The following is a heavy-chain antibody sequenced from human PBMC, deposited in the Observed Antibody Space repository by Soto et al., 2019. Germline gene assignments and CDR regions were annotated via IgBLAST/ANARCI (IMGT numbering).Heavy chain of an antibody. Sequence: SETLSLTCTVSGGSISSYYWSWIRQPPGKGLEWIGYIYYSGSTNYNPSLKSRVTISVDTSKNQFSLKLSSVTAADTAVYHCARGLNSGYDFFPWFDPWGQGTLVTVSS. J-gene: IGHJ5*02. D-gene: IGHD5-12*01. CDR2: IYYSGST. CDR1: GGSISSYY. V-gene: IGHV4-59*01. CDR3: ARGLNSGYDFFPWFDP.